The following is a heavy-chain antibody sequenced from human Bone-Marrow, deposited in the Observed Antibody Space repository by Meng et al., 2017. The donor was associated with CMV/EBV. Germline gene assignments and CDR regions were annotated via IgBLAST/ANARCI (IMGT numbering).Heavy chain of an antibody. CDR2: ISAYNGNT. J-gene: IGHJ6*02. V-gene: IGHV1-18*01. D-gene: IGHD2-2*02. Sequence: AVKVSCKASGYTFTSYGISWVRQAPGQGLEWMGWISAYNGNTNDAQKLQGRVTMTTDTSTSTAYMELRSLRSDDTAVYYCARYCSSTSCYTGYGMDVWGQGTTVTVSS. CDR1: GYTFTSYG. CDR3: ARYCSSTSCYTGYGMDV.